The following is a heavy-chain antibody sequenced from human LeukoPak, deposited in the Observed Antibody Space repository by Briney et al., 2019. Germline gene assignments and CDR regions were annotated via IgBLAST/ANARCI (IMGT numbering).Heavy chain of an antibody. J-gene: IGHJ4*02. CDR1: GYTFTGYY. Sequence: ASVKVSCTASGYTFTGYYMHWVRQAPGQGLEWMGRINPNSGGTNYAQKFQGRVTMTRDTSISTAYMELSRLRSDDTAVYYCATRGIAVAGVDYWGQGTLVTVSS. CDR3: ATRGIAVAGVDY. D-gene: IGHD6-19*01. CDR2: INPNSGGT. V-gene: IGHV1-2*06.